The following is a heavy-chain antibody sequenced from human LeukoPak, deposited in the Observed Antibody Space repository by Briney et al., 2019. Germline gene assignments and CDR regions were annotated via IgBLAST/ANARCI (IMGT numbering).Heavy chain of an antibody. V-gene: IGHV3-30*18. D-gene: IGHD4-17*01. J-gene: IGHJ4*02. CDR2: ISYDGSNK. Sequence: GGSLRLSCAASGFTFSSYWMHWVRQAPGKGLEWVTLISYDGSNKYYADSVKGRFTISRDNSKNTLYLQMNSLRSEDSAVYFCAKASPFRTRNGDWVMLIDHWGQGVLVTVSS. CDR1: GFTFSSYW. CDR3: AKASPFRTRNGDWVMLIDH.